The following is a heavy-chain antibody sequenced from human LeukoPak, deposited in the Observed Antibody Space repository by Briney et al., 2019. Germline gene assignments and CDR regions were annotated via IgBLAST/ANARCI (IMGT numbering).Heavy chain of an antibody. CDR1: GGSISSSSYY. CDR2: IYYSGST. Sequence: PSETLSLTCTVSGGSISSSSYYWGWIRQPPGKGLEWIGSIYYSGSTYYNPSLKSRVTISVDTSKNQFSLKLSSVTAADTAAYYCSRQGYSSSWYNRGFVDYWGQGTLVTVSS. D-gene: IGHD6-13*01. J-gene: IGHJ4*02. CDR3: SRQGYSSSWYNRGFVDY. V-gene: IGHV4-39*01.